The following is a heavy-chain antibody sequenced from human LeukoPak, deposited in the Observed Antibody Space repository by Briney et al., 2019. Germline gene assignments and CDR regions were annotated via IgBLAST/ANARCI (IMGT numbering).Heavy chain of an antibody. CDR2: INGVSTDI. V-gene: IGHV3-21*05. J-gene: IGHJ6*02. Sequence: GGSLRLSCVVSGFTFSSYGMDWVRQAPGKGLEWVSFINGVSTDIRYADSVKGRFFISRDNAKNTLYLQLNSLRAEDTAVYYCARGNYFDMDVWGQGTTVTVSS. CDR3: ARGNYFDMDV. CDR1: GFTFSSYG.